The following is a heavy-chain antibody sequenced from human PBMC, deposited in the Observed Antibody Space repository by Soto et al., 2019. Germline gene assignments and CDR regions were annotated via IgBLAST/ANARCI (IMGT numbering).Heavy chain of an antibody. J-gene: IGHJ6*03. Sequence: PSQTLSLTCAISGDSVSSNSAAWNWIRQSPSRGLEWLGRTYYRSKWYNDYAVSVKSRITINPDTSKNQFSLQLNSVTPEDTAVYYCARVQQLVGGDYYYYYMDVWGKGTTVTVSS. D-gene: IGHD6-6*01. CDR2: TYYRSKWYN. CDR1: GDSVSSNSAA. CDR3: ARVQQLVGGDYYYYYMDV. V-gene: IGHV6-1*01.